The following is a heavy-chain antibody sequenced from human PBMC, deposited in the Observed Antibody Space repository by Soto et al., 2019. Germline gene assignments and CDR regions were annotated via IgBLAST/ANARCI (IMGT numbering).Heavy chain of an antibody. J-gene: IGHJ4*02. Sequence: SETLSLTCTVSGGPINSYVWSWIRQSPGKGLEWIGHIYYSGSTSYSPSLKSRVSISVDTSKNQFSLEVHSVTAADTAVYYCARAGTNMVQFDYWGQGTLVTVSS. D-gene: IGHD3-10*01. V-gene: IGHV4-59*01. CDR1: GGPINSYV. CDR2: IYYSGST. CDR3: ARAGTNMVQFDY.